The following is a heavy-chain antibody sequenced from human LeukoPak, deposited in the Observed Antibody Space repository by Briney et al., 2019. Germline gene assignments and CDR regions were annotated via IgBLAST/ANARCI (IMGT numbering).Heavy chain of an antibody. J-gene: IGHJ4*02. D-gene: IGHD3-16*01. CDR2: IYPPTGGT. Sequence: GASMKVSCKTSGYTFTAYHMHWVRQAPGQGLEFVGWIYPPTGGTVLAGKFQGRVTMTRDTSIAAAYMELSGLTFDDTAVYYCVRENWYYDHWGQGTLVTVSS. CDR3: VRENWYYDH. CDR1: GYTFTAYH. V-gene: IGHV1-2*02.